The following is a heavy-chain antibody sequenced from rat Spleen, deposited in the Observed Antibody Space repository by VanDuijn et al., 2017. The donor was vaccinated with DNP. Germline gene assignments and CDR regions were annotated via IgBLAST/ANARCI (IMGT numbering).Heavy chain of an antibody. V-gene: IGHV4-2*01. CDR2: FNKDSSTI. CDR1: GFTFSDYN. Sequence: EVQLVESGGGLVQPGRSLKLSCAASGFTFSDYNMAWVRQAPGKGLEWIGEFNKDSSTINYTPSLKDKFTIYRDNAQNTLYLQMSKLGSEDTAIYYCARVQLGYYALDAWCQGTSVTVSS. D-gene: IGHD5-1*01. J-gene: IGHJ4*01. CDR3: ARVQLGYYALDA.